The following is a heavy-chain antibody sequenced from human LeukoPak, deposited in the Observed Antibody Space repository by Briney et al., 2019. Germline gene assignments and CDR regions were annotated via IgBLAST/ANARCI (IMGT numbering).Heavy chain of an antibody. Sequence: SETLSLTWTVSGDSIRSISYYWGWIRQTPGKRLEWIATMYYSGTSYYNPSLKSRLTTFVDTSKNQLSLKLTSVTAADTAVYYCGTPVALVATAGRCNYWGQGIQVTVSS. J-gene: IGHJ4*02. V-gene: IGHV4-39*01. CDR1: GDSIRSISYY. CDR2: MYYSGTS. CDR3: GTPVALVATAGRCNY. D-gene: IGHD6-19*01.